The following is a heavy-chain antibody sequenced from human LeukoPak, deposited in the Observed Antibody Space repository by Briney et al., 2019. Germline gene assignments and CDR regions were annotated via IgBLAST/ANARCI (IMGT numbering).Heavy chain of an antibody. CDR3: ARDRSYYYDSSGYPPSDY. CDR1: GYTFTSYG. D-gene: IGHD3-22*01. Sequence: ASVKVSCKASGYTFTSYGISWVRQAPEQGLEWMGWISAYNGNTNYAQKLQGRVTMTTDTSTSTAYMELRSLRSDDTAVYYCARDRSYYYDSSGYPPSDYWGQGTLVTVSS. CDR2: ISAYNGNT. J-gene: IGHJ4*02. V-gene: IGHV1-18*01.